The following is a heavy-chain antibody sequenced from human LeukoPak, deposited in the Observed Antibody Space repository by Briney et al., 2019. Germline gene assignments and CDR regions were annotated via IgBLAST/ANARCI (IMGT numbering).Heavy chain of an antibody. CDR2: ISSSSSYI. Sequence: GGSLRLSCAASGFTFSSYSMNWVRQAPGKGLEWVSSISSSSSYIYYADSVKGRFTISRDNAKNSLYLQMNSLRAKDTAVYYCARDTSIAVAGVDYWGQGTLVTVST. J-gene: IGHJ4*02. D-gene: IGHD6-19*01. CDR3: ARDTSIAVAGVDY. V-gene: IGHV3-21*01. CDR1: GFTFSSYS.